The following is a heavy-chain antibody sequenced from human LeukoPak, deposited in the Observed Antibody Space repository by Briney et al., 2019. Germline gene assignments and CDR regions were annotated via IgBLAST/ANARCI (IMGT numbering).Heavy chain of an antibody. V-gene: IGHV3-48*01. D-gene: IGHD3-9*01. J-gene: IGHJ4*02. Sequence: GGSLRLSCAASGFTFSSHTMNWVRQAPGKGLEWVSYISSSSSRIYYADSVKGRFTISRDNAKNSLYLQMNSLRAEDTAVYYCAKVPRYDILTGCWFDYWGQGTLVTVSS. CDR2: ISSSSSRI. CDR3: AKVPRYDILTGCWFDY. CDR1: GFTFSSHT.